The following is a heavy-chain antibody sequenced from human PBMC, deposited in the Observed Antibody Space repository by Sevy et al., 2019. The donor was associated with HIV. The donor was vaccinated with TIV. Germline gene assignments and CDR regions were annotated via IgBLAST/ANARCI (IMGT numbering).Heavy chain of an antibody. J-gene: IGHJ4*02. V-gene: IGHV3-49*04. Sequence: GGSLRLSCTASGFTFGDFAMSWVRQAPGKGLEWVAFLKNKALGGTLAHAASVKGRFIMSRHHSKGIAYLQMNDLKTEDTGVYFCTRDKGAQSIFDYWGQGALVTVSS. CDR1: GFTFGDFA. D-gene: IGHD1-26*01. CDR2: LKNKALGGTL. CDR3: TRDKGAQSIFDY.